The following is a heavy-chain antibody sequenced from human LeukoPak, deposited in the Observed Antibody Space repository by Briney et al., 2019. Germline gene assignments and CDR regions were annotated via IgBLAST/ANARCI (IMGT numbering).Heavy chain of an antibody. CDR3: ARDLVGSHTGYSSGAWDY. CDR1: GGTFSNYA. J-gene: IGHJ4*02. Sequence: ASVKVSCKASGGTFSNYAISWVRQAPGQGLEWMGGIIPLFDTADYAQKFQGRLTITADESTSTAYMELSSLRAEDTAVYYCARDLVGSHTGYSSGAWDYWGQETLVTVSS. V-gene: IGHV1-69*13. CDR2: IIPLFDTA. D-gene: IGHD3-9*01.